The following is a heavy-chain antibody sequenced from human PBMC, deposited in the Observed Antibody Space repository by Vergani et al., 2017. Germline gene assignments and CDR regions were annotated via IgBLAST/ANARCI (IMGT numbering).Heavy chain of an antibody. CDR1: GFTVSSNY. CDR3: ARAGIGAGTGDYYYGMDV. J-gene: IGHJ6*02. V-gene: IGHV3-53*01. D-gene: IGHD6-19*01. Sequence: EVQLVESGGGLIQPGGSLRLSCAASGFTVSSNYMSWVRQAPGKGLEWVSVIYSGGSTYYADSVKGRFTISRDNSKNSLYLQMNSLRAEDTALYHCARAGIGAGTGDYYYGMDVWGQGTTVTVSS. CDR2: IYSGGST.